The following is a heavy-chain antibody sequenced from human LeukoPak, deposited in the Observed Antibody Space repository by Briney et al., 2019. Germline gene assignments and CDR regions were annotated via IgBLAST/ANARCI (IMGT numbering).Heavy chain of an antibody. J-gene: IGHJ5*02. Sequence: ASVKVSCKASGYTFTSYYMHWVRQAPGQGLEWMGIINPSGGSTSYAQKFQGRVTMTRDMSTSTVYMELSSLRSEDTAVYYCARDVYGSGSPSGGFDPWGQGTLVTVSS. CDR1: GYTFTSYY. V-gene: IGHV1-46*01. CDR3: ARDVYGSGSPSGGFDP. CDR2: INPSGGST. D-gene: IGHD3-10*01.